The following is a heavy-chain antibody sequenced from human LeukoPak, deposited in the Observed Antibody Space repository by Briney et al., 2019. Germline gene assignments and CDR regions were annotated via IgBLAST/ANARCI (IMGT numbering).Heavy chain of an antibody. Sequence: VASVKVSCKASGYTFTSYYMHWVRQAPGQGLEWMGIINPSGGSTSYAQKFQGRVTMTRDTSTSTVYMELSSLRSEDTAVYYCASWPVGWYGEDSWGQGTLVTVSS. CDR2: INPSGGST. V-gene: IGHV1-46*01. J-gene: IGHJ4*02. CDR1: GYTFTSYY. CDR3: ASWPVGWYGEDS. D-gene: IGHD6-19*01.